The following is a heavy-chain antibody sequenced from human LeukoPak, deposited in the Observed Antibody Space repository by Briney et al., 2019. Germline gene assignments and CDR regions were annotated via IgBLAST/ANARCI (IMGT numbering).Heavy chain of an antibody. J-gene: IGHJ4*02. D-gene: IGHD3-10*01. V-gene: IGHV3-53*01. CDR2: IYSGGST. CDR1: GFTVSSNY. CDR3: ARRVARGEH. Sequence: GGSLRLSXAASGFTVSSNYMSWVRQAPGKGLEGVSVIYSGGSTYYADSVKGRFTISRDNSKNTLYLQMNSLRAEDTAVYYCARRVARGEHWGQGTLVTVSS.